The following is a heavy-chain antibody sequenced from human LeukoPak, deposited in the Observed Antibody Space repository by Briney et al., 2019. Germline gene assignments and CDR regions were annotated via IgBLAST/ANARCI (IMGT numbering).Heavy chain of an antibody. D-gene: IGHD2-2*01. CDR3: ARAYRGYCSSTSCYRAEFGP. CDR1: GGSFSGYY. CDR2: INHSGST. Sequence: SETLSLTCAVYGGSFSGYYWSWIRQPPGKGLEWIGEINHSGSTNYNPSLKSRVTISVDTSKNQFSLKLSSVTAADTAVYYCARAYRGYCSSTSCYRAEFGPWGQGTLVTVSS. V-gene: IGHV4-34*01. J-gene: IGHJ5*02.